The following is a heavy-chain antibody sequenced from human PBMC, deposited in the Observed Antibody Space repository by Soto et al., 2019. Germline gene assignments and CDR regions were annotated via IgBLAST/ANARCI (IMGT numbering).Heavy chain of an antibody. CDR2: IIPIFGTA. CDR1: GGTFSSYA. V-gene: IGHV1-69*13. Sequence: ASVKVSCKASGGTFSSYAISWVRQAPGQGLEWMGGIIPIFGTANYAQKFQGRVTITADESTSTAYMELSSLRSEDTAVYYCARGNGDYYYYYGMDVWGQGTTVTVSS. J-gene: IGHJ6*02. CDR3: ARGNGDYYYYYGMDV. D-gene: IGHD2-8*01.